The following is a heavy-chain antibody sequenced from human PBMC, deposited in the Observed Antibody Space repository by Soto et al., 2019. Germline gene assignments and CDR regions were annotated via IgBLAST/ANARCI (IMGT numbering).Heavy chain of an antibody. CDR3: AAWSHIVVEITGDVLDI. D-gene: IGHD2-15*01. CDR2: ISRDGSST. Sequence: GGSLRLSCAASGFTLSSYWMNWVRQDPGEGLVWVSRISRDGSSTSYADSVKGRFTISRDNAKNTLYLQMNSLRAEDTAVYYCAAWSHIVVEITGDVLDIWGQGTMVTLSS. J-gene: IGHJ3*02. V-gene: IGHV3-74*01. CDR1: GFTLSSYW.